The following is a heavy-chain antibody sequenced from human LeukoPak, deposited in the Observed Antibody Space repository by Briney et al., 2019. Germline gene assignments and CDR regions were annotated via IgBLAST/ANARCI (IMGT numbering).Heavy chain of an antibody. J-gene: IGHJ6*02. V-gene: IGHV3-21*01. D-gene: IGHD3-10*01. Sequence: PGGSLRLSCAASGFTFSSYSMNWVRQAPGKGLEWVSSISSSSSYIYYADSVKGRFTISRDNAKNSLYLQMNSLRAEDTAVYYCARDRAVYGSGSPFSGMDVWGQGTTVTVSS. CDR2: ISSSSSYI. CDR1: GFTFSSYS. CDR3: ARDRAVYGSGSPFSGMDV.